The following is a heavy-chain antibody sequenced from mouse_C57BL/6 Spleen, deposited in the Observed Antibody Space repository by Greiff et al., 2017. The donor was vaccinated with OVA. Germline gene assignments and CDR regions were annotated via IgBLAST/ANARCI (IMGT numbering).Heavy chain of an antibody. CDR2: IYPRSGNT. Sequence: VKLQQSGAELARPGASVKLSCKASGYTFTSYGISWVKQRTGQGLEWIGEIYPRSGNTYYNEKFKGKATLTADKSSSTAYMELRSLTSEDSAVYFCARGAGKDAMDYWGQGTSVTVSS. CDR1: GYTFTSYG. CDR3: ARGAGKDAMDY. V-gene: IGHV1-81*01. J-gene: IGHJ4*01. D-gene: IGHD3-3*01.